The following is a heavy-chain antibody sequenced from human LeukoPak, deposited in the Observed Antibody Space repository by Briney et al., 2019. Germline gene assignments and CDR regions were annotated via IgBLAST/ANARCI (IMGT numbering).Heavy chain of an antibody. CDR1: GFTFSSYA. V-gene: IGHV3-30*04. CDR2: ISYDGSNK. CDR3: ARGPYGGYFDY. J-gene: IGHJ4*02. Sequence: GGSLRLSCAASGFTFSSYAMHWARQAPGKGLEWVAVISYDGSNKYYADSVKGRFTISRDNSKNTLYLQMNSLRAEDTAVYYCARGPYGGYFDYWGQGTLVTVSS. D-gene: IGHD2-21*01.